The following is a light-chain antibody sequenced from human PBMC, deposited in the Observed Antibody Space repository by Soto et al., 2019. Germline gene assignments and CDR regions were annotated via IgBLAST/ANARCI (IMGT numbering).Light chain of an antibody. V-gene: IGKV3-15*01. CDR1: QSVSSN. CDR2: GVS. J-gene: IGKJ5*01. CDR3: QQYNNWPPVT. Sequence: EIVLAQSPATVSLSPGDRATLPCRASQSVSSNKLAWYQQKPGQAPRLLIYGVSTRATGIPARFSGSGSGTEFTLTISSLQSEDFALYYCQQYNNWPPVTFCQGTRLEIK.